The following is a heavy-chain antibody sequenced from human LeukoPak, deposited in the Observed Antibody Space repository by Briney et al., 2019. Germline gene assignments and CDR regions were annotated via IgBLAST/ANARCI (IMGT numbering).Heavy chain of an antibody. J-gene: IGHJ4*02. CDR3: ARTRYDYSNYREN. V-gene: IGHV2-70*04. CDR2: IDWDDDK. CDR1: GFSLSTRGMR. D-gene: IGHD4-11*01. Sequence: SGPTLVNPTQTLTLTCTFSGFSLSTRGMRVSWIRQPPVKALEWLARIDWDDDKFYSTSLKTRLTLSKNTSNNQVVLTMTNKDPVDTATYYCARTRYDYSNYRENWGQGTLVTVSS.